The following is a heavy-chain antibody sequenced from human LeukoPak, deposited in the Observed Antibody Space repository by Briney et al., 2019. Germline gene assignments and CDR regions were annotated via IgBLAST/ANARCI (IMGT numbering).Heavy chain of an antibody. CDR3: ARGSSALLNAFDI. J-gene: IGHJ3*02. CDR2: IYSGGST. CDR1: GFTVSSNY. Sequence: GGSLRLSCAASGFTVSSNYMSWVPQAPGKGLEWVSVIYSGGSTYYADSVKGRFTISRDNSKNTLYLQMNNLRAEDTAMYSCARGSSALLNAFDIWGQGTMVTVSS. D-gene: IGHD3-22*01. V-gene: IGHV3-53*01.